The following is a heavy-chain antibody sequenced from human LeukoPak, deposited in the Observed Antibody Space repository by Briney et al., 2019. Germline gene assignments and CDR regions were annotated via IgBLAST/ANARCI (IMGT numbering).Heavy chain of an antibody. CDR3: AELGITMIGGV. Sequence: GGSLRLSCAASGFIFSRNSMNWVRQAPGKGLQWVSSISSSSDYIYYADSVRGRFTISRDNAKNSVFLQMNSLRAEDTAVYYCAELGITMIGGVWGKGTTVTISS. V-gene: IGHV3-21*01. J-gene: IGHJ6*04. D-gene: IGHD3-10*02. CDR1: GFIFSRNS. CDR2: ISSSSDYI.